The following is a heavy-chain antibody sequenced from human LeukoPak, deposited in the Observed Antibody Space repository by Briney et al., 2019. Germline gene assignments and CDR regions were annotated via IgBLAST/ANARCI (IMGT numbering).Heavy chain of an antibody. CDR3: ARKSSDWSYFDY. D-gene: IGHD6-19*01. CDR2: IWYDGTNK. J-gene: IGHJ4*02. Sequence: GRSLRLSCAASGFTFSSYGIHWVRQAPGKGLEWVAVIWYDGTNKYYADSVKGRFTISRDNSKNTLYLQMNSLRAEDTAVYYCARKSSDWSYFDYRGQGTLVTVSS. V-gene: IGHV3-33*01. CDR1: GFTFSSYG.